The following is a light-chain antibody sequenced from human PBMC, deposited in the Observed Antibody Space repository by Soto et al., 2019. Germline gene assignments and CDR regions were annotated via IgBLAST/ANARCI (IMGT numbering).Light chain of an antibody. Sequence: EIVLTQSPATLSLSPGERATLSCRASQSVSSYLAWYQQKPGQAPSLLIYDASNRATGIPARFSGSGSGTDFTLTISSLEPEDFAVYYCQQRSHWPVTFGPGTKVDIK. CDR2: DAS. V-gene: IGKV3-11*01. CDR3: QQRSHWPVT. CDR1: QSVSSY. J-gene: IGKJ3*01.